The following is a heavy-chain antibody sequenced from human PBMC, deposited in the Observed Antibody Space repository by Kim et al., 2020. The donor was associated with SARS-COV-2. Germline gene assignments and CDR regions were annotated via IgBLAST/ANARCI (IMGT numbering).Heavy chain of an antibody. J-gene: IGHJ5*02. CDR2: IYYSGST. Sequence: SETLSLTCTVSGGSISSGGYYWSWIRQHPGKGLEWIGYIYYSGSTYYNPSLKSRVTISVDTSKNQFSLKLSSVTAADTAVYYCARDTGGIAAAGKRVNWFDPWGQGTLVTVSS. CDR3: ARDTGGIAAAGKRVNWFDP. V-gene: IGHV4-31*03. CDR1: GGSISSGGYY. D-gene: IGHD6-13*01.